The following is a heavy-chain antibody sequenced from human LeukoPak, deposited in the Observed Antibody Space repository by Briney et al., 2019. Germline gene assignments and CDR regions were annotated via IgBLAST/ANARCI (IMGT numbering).Heavy chain of an antibody. CDR2: IYTSGST. D-gene: IGHD3-3*01. Sequence: PSETLSLTCTVSGGSISSYYWSWIRQPAGKGLEWIGRIYTSGSTNYNPSLKSRVTMSVDTSKNQFSLKLGSVTAADTAVYYCARGADFGVVLFFDYWGQGTLVTVSS. CDR1: GGSISSYY. V-gene: IGHV4-4*07. CDR3: ARGADFGVVLFFDY. J-gene: IGHJ4*02.